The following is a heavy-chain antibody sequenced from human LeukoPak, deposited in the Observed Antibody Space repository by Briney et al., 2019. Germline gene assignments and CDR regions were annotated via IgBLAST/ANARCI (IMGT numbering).Heavy chain of an antibody. D-gene: IGHD4-17*01. V-gene: IGHV3-30-3*01. CDR3: ARDRADYGNFDY. CDR2: ISYDGSNK. J-gene: IGHJ4*02. Sequence: PGGSLRLSCAASGFTFSSYAMHWVRQAPGKGLEWVAVISYDGSNKYYADSVKGRFTISGDNSKNTLYLQMNSLRAEDTAVYYCARDRADYGNFDYWGQGTLVTVSS. CDR1: GFTFSSYA.